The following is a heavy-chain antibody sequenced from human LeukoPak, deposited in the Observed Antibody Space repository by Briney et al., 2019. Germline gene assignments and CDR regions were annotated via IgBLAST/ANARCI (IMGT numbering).Heavy chain of an antibody. CDR3: ASTDSSSNFDS. CDR1: GGTFSSYA. CDR2: IIPILGIA. Sequence: SVKVSCKASGGTFSSYAISWVRQAPGQGLEWMGRIIPILGIANYAQKFQSRVTITADKSTSTAYMELSSLRSEDTAVYYCASTDSSSNFDSWGQGTLVTVSS. V-gene: IGHV1-69*04. D-gene: IGHD6-6*01. J-gene: IGHJ4*02.